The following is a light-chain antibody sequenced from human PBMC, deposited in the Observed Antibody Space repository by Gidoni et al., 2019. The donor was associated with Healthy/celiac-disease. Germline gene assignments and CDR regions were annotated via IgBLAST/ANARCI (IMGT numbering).Light chain of an antibody. CDR1: SSDVGGYNY. J-gene: IGLJ3*02. CDR2: EVS. Sequence: SALTQPASVSRSPGQSITISCTGTSSDVGGYNYVSWYQQHPGKAPKLMIYEVSNRPSGVSNRFSGSKSGNTASMTISGRQAEDEADYYCSSYTSSSTRVFGGGTKLTVL. CDR3: SSYTSSSTRV. V-gene: IGLV2-14*01.